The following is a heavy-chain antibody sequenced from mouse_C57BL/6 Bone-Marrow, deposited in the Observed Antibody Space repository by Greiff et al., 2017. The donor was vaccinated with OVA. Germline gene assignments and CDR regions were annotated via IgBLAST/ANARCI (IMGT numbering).Heavy chain of an antibody. V-gene: IGHV5-4*03. D-gene: IGHD1-2*01. CDR3: ARYYGGFAY. CDR2: ISDGGSYT. CDR1: GFTFSSYA. Sequence: DVKLQESGGGLVKPGGSLKLSCAASGFTFSSYAMSWVRQTPDKRLEWVATISDGGSYTYYPDNVKGRFTISRDNAKNNLYLQMSHLKSEDTAMYYCARYYGGFAYWGQGTLVTVSA. J-gene: IGHJ3*01.